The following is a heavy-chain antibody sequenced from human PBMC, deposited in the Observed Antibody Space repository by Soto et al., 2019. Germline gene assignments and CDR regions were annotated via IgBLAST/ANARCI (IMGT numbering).Heavy chain of an antibody. Sequence: PGGSLRLSCAASGFTFSSYGMHWVRQAPGKGLEWVAVIWYDGSNKYYADSVKGRFTISRDNSKNTLYLQMNSLRAEDTAVYYCARTYYDFPMDVWGQGTTVTVSS. CDR3: ARTYYDFPMDV. CDR1: GFTFSSYG. D-gene: IGHD3-3*01. J-gene: IGHJ6*02. V-gene: IGHV3-33*01. CDR2: IWYDGSNK.